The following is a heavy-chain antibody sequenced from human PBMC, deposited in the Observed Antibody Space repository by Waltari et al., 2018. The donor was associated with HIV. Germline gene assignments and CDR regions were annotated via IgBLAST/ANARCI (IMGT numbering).Heavy chain of an antibody. D-gene: IGHD3-16*02. CDR2: IYTSGST. J-gene: IGHJ4*02. CDR1: GGSISSGSYY. V-gene: IGHV4-61*02. Sequence: QVQLQESGPGLVKPSQTLSLTCTVSGGSISSGSYYWSWIRQPAGKGLEWIGRIYTSGSTNYNPSLKSRVTISVDTSKNQFSLKLSSVTAADTAVYYCARVRGPYVWGSYRTYWGQGTLVTVSS. CDR3: ARVRGPYVWGSYRTY.